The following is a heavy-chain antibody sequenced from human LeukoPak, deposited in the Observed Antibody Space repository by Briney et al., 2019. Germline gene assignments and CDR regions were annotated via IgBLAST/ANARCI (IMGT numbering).Heavy chain of an antibody. CDR2: ISGSGGST. Sequence: GGSLRLSCAASGFTFSSYAMSWVRQAPGKGLEWVSAISGSGGSTYYTDSVKGRFTISRDNAKNSLYLQMNSLTDEDTAVYYCARHDYGGNSGDCWGQGTLVTVSS. V-gene: IGHV3-23*01. CDR1: GFTFSSYA. CDR3: ARHDYGGNSGDC. D-gene: IGHD4-23*01. J-gene: IGHJ4*02.